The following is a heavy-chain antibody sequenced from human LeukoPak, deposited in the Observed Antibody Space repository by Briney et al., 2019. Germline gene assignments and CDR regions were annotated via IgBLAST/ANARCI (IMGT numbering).Heavy chain of an antibody. CDR3: ARDGDFYYFDY. CDR1: GYSISSGNY. CDR2: IYHSGST. V-gene: IGHV4-38-2*02. Sequence: PSETLSLTCTASGYSISSGNYWGWIRQPPGKGPEWIGSIYHSGSTYYNPSLKSRVSISVDTSKNQFSLRLSSVTAADTAVYYCARDGDFYYFDYWGQGTLVTVSS. J-gene: IGHJ4*02.